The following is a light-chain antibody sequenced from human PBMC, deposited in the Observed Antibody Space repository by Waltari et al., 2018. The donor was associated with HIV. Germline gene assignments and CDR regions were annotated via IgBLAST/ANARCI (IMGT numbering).Light chain of an antibody. CDR3: QQYYTIGPT. CDR2: WAS. CDR1: RTILYSSNNQNY. J-gene: IGKJ4*01. V-gene: IGKV4-1*01. Sequence: DIVMTQSPNSLAVSLGERATITCRSSRTILYSSNNQNYLAWYQQKPGQSPKVLIYWASTRASGVPDRFSGSGSGTNCSLTISSLQSDDVAVYFCQQYYTIGPTFGGGTKVE.